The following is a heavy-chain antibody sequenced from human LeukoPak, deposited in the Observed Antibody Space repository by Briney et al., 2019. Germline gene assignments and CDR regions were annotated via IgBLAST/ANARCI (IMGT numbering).Heavy chain of an antibody. D-gene: IGHD1-1*01. Sequence: EGSLRLSCAASGFTFGSFWMHWVRQVPGKGLVWVSRIDPYETPTTTTYADSVRGRFTISRDNAKNTLYLQMNSLRVEDTAVYYCVKDHTGKEDKWGQGTLVTVSS. J-gene: IGHJ4*02. CDR1: GFTFGSFW. CDR2: IDPYETPTTT. V-gene: IGHV3-74*03. CDR3: VKDHTGKEDK.